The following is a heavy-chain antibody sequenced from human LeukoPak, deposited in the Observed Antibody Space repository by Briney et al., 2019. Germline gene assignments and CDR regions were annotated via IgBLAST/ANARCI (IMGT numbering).Heavy chain of an antibody. J-gene: IGHJ4*02. Sequence: PGGSLRLSCAASGFTVSSNYMSWVRQAPGKGLEWVSVIYSGGSTYYADPVKGRFTISRDNSKNTLYLQMNSLRAEDTAVYYCARVYSSSWPPGPFDYWGQGTLVTVSS. CDR1: GFTVSSNY. V-gene: IGHV3-66*01. D-gene: IGHD6-13*01. CDR3: ARVYSSSWPPGPFDY. CDR2: IYSGGST.